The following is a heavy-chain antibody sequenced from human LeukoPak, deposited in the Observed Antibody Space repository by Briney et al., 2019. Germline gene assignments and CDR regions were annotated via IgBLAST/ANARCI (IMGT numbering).Heavy chain of an antibody. CDR1: GFTLSSYW. V-gene: IGHV3-74*01. CDR2: LDTDEFST. CDR3: TRGLLGIDY. D-gene: IGHD4-17*01. Sequence: GGSLRLSCAASGFTLSSYWMHWVRQVPGKGLVWVSRLDTDEFSTNYADSVRGRFTISRDNFKNTLYLRMNSLRAEDTGVYYCTRGLLGIDYWGQGTLVTVSS. J-gene: IGHJ4*02.